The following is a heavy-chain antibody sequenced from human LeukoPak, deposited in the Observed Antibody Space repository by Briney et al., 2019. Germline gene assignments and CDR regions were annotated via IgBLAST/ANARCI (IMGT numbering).Heavy chain of an antibody. CDR2: INHSGST. CDR3: ARGLQLWFPTLGY. Sequence: SETLSLTCAVYGGSFSGYYWSWIRQPPGKGLEWIGEINHSGSTNHNPSLKSRVTISVDTSKNQFSLKLSSVTAADTAVYYCARGLQLWFPTLGYWGQGTLVTVSS. J-gene: IGHJ4*02. CDR1: GGSFSGYY. V-gene: IGHV4-34*01. D-gene: IGHD5-18*01.